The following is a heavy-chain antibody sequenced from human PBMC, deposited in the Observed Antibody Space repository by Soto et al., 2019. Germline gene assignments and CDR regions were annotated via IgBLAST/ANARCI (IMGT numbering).Heavy chain of an antibody. Sequence: QVQLVESGGGVVQPGRSLRLSCAASGFTFSSYGMHWVRQAPGKGLEWVAVIWYDGSNKYYADSVKGRFTISRDNSKNTRYLQMNSLRAEDTAVYYCARDEQWLALEYWGQGTLVTVSS. J-gene: IGHJ4*02. CDR1: GFTFSSYG. CDR2: IWYDGSNK. D-gene: IGHD6-19*01. V-gene: IGHV3-33*01. CDR3: ARDEQWLALEY.